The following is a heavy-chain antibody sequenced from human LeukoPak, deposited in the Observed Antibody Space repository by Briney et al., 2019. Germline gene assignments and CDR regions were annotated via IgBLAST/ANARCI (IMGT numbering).Heavy chain of an antibody. D-gene: IGHD3-16*02. Sequence: ASVKVSCKASGYTFTRYAMHWVRQAPGQGLEWMGYINTNTGNPTYAPGFTGRFVFSLDTSVSTAYLQISGLKADDTAVYYCARAYQPLGGLSLPDYWGQGTLVSVSS. CDR2: INTNTGNP. V-gene: IGHV7-4-1*02. CDR1: GYTFTRYA. J-gene: IGHJ4*02. CDR3: ARAYQPLGGLSLPDY.